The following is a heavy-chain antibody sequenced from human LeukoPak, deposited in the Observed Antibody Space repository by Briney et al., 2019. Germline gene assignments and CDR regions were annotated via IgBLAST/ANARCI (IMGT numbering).Heavy chain of an antibody. CDR3: ARVEDGSSWWAGGSYYFDY. J-gene: IGHJ4*02. D-gene: IGHD6-13*01. V-gene: IGHV1-2*02. CDR1: GYTFTGYY. Sequence: ASVKVSCKASGYTFTGYYMHWVRQAPGQGLEWMGWINPNSGGTNYAQKFQGRVTMTRDTSISTAYMELSRLRSDDTAVYYCARVEDGSSWWAGGSYYFDYWGQGTLVTVSS. CDR2: INPNSGGT.